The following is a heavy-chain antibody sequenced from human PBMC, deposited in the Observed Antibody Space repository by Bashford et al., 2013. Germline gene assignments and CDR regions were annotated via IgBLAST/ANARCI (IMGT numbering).Heavy chain of an antibody. Sequence: VASVKVSCKASGYTFTSYDINWVRQATGQGLEWMGWMNPNSGNTGYAQKFQGRVTMTRNTSISTAYMELSSLRSEDTAVYYCARGGFLEWLLFSDYYYYGMDVWGPRDHGHRLL. D-gene: IGHD3-3*01. CDR1: GYTFTSYD. J-gene: IGHJ6*01. V-gene: IGHV1-8*01. CDR3: ARGGFLEWLLFSDYYYYGMDV. CDR2: MNPNSGNT.